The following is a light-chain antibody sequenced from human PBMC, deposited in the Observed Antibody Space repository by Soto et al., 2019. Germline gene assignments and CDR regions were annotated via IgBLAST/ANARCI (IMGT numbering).Light chain of an antibody. Sequence: QSALTQPASVSGSPGQSITIPCTGRSSDLGGLNYVSWYQQHPGKAPKLIFYKVDNRPSGVSDRFSASKSGNTASLTISGLQAEDEAHYYCSSYTTSPSPQWVFAGGTQLTVL. CDR1: SSDLGGLNY. V-gene: IGLV2-14*01. CDR2: KVD. J-gene: IGLJ3*02. CDR3: SSYTTSPSPQWV.